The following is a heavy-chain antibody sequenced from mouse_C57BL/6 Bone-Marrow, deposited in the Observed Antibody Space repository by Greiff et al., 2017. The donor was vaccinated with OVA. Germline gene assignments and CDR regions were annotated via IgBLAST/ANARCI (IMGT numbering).Heavy chain of an antibody. D-gene: IGHD2-4*01. V-gene: IGHV5-4*01. CDR2: ISDGGSYT. Sequence: DVMLVESGGGLVKPGGSLKLSCAASGFTFSSYAMSWVRQTPEKRLEWVATISDGGSYTYYPDNVKGRFTISRDNAKNNLYLQMSHLKSEDTAMYYCARELRRGYYFDYWGQGTTLTVSS. CDR3: ARELRRGYYFDY. J-gene: IGHJ2*01. CDR1: GFTFSSYA.